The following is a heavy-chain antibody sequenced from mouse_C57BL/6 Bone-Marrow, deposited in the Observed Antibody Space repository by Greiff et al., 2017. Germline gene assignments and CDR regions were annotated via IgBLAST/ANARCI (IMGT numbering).Heavy chain of an antibody. CDR1: GYAFTNYL. CDR2: INPGSGGT. Sequence: VQLQQSGAELVRPGTSVKVSCKASGYAFTNYLIEWVKQRPGQGLEWIGVINPGSGGTNYTEKFKGKATLTADKSSSTAYMQLSSLTSEDSAVYFGARKRYGSSPYYFDYWGQGTTLTVSS. D-gene: IGHD1-1*01. J-gene: IGHJ2*01. V-gene: IGHV1-54*01. CDR3: ARKRYGSSPYYFDY.